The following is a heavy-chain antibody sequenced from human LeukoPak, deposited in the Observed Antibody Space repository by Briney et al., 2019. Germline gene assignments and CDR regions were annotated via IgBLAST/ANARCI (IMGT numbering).Heavy chain of an antibody. Sequence: GGSLRLSCAASGFTFSSYAMSWVRQAPGKGLEWVSAISGSGGSTYYADSVKGRFTISRDNFKNTLYLQMNSLRAEDTAVYYCAKDLHYYDSSGYPNLYNWFDPWGQGTLVTVSS. CDR1: GFTFSSYA. V-gene: IGHV3-23*01. D-gene: IGHD3-22*01. J-gene: IGHJ5*02. CDR3: AKDLHYYDSSGYPNLYNWFDP. CDR2: ISGSGGST.